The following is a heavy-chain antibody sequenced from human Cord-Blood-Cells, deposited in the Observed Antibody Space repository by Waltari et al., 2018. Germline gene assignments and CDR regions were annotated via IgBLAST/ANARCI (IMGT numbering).Heavy chain of an antibody. CDR3: AATYGSGSYSDY. CDR2: INPNRGGT. D-gene: IGHD3-10*01. Sequence: QVQLVQSGAEVKKPGASVKVSCKASGYTFTGYYMHWVRQAPGQGLEGMGWINPNRGGTNDAQEFQGRVTMTRDTSISTAYMELSRLRSDDTAVYYCAATYGSGSYSDYWGQGTLVTVSS. V-gene: IGHV1-2*02. J-gene: IGHJ4*02. CDR1: GYTFTGYY.